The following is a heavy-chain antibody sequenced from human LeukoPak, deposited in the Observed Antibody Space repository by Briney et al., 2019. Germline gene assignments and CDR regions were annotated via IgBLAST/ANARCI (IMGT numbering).Heavy chain of an antibody. CDR2: ISAYNGNT. CDR1: GYTFTSYG. V-gene: IGHV1-18*01. D-gene: IGHD3-9*01. J-gene: IGHJ6*03. CDR3: ARILKIDYYYYRDV. Sequence: ASVKVSCKASGYTFTSYGISWVRQAPGQGLEWMGWISAYNGNTNYAQKLQGRVTMTTDTSPSTAYMELRSLRSDDTAVYYCARILKIDYYYYRDVWGKGTTVTVSS.